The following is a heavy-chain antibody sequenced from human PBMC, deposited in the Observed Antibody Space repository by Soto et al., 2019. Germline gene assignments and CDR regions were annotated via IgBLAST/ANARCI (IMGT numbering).Heavy chain of an antibody. Sequence: SETVSLTCTLSGGSISSGGYYWSWIRQHPGKGLEWIGYIYYSGSTYYNPSLKSRVTISVDTSKNQFSLKLSSVTAADTAVYYCARVRVPPGTPRFDCWGKGTLVTVSS. CDR3: ARVRVPPGTPRFDC. CDR1: GGSISSGGYY. J-gene: IGHJ4*02. CDR2: IYYSGST. V-gene: IGHV4-31*03. D-gene: IGHD1-1*01.